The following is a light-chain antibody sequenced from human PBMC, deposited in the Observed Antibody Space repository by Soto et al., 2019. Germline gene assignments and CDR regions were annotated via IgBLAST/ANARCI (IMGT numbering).Light chain of an antibody. CDR1: QSLSRS. Sequence: EIVLTQSPATLSLSPGERATLSCRASQSLSRSLAWYQQKPGQAPRLLIYDASNRATGIPARFSGSGSGTDFTLTISSLEPEDFAVYYCQRYNNWPLTFGGGTKV. V-gene: IGKV3-11*01. J-gene: IGKJ4*01. CDR2: DAS. CDR3: QRYNNWPLT.